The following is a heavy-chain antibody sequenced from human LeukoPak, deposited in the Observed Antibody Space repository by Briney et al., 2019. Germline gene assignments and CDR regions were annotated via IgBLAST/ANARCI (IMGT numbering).Heavy chain of an antibody. CDR1: GFTFSSYW. CDR2: ITISGHTK. V-gene: IGHV3-48*04. Sequence: SGGSLRLSCVASGFTFSSYWMSWVRQAPGKGLEWIADITISGHTKNYADSVKGRFTISRDNARTSLYLQMNSLRVEDTGVYYCARGDPHADLWGQGTLVTVSS. J-gene: IGHJ5*02. CDR3: ARGDPHADL.